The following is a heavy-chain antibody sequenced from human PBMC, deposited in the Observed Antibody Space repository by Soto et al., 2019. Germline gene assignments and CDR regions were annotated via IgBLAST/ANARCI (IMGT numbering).Heavy chain of an antibody. D-gene: IGHD2-21*01. Sequence: QLQLQESGPGLVKPSETLSLTCTVSGGSITSTYSYWGWIRQPPGKGLEWIGSVYYTGTTNYKPSQESRVTISADKSKNQFSLKLNFVTAADTAVYYCARHQTHTELTAYATHFCDYWGQGTLITVSS. CDR3: ARHQTHTELTAYATHFCDY. J-gene: IGHJ4*02. CDR2: VYYTGTT. V-gene: IGHV4-39*01. CDR1: GGSITSTYSY.